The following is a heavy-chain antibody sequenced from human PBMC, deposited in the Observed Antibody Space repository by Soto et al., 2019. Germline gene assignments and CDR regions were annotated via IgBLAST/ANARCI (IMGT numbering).Heavy chain of an antibody. CDR3: ASQGLYYYGLDV. V-gene: IGHV3-74*01. CDR2: INNDGSTT. Sequence: GGSLRLSCSASGFPFSTYWMHWFRQAPGKGPVWVSRINNDGSTTRYADSVKGRFTISRDNAKNTLYLQMNSLRAEDTAVYYCASQGLYYYGLDVWGQGTTVTVSS. J-gene: IGHJ6*02. CDR1: GFPFSTYW.